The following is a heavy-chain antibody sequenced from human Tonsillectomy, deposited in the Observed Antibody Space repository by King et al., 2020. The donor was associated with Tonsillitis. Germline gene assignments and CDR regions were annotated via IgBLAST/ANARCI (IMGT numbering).Heavy chain of an antibody. V-gene: IGHV4-31*01. CDR2: IFYSGIT. J-gene: IGHJ4*02. Sequence: VQLQESGPGLVKPSQTLSLTCTVSGASITSDGFCWNWIRHHPGKGLEWIGYIFYSGITYYNPSLKPLVSLSVDTSKNQFSLKLNSVTAADTAVYYCARGDRYYFDYWGQGTLVAVSS. CDR1: GASITSDGFC. D-gene: IGHD5-24*01. CDR3: ARGDRYYFDY.